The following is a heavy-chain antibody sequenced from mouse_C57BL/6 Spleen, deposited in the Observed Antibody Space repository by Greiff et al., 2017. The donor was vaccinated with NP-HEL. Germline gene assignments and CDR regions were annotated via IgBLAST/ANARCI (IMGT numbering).Heavy chain of an antibody. J-gene: IGHJ4*01. Sequence: QVQLQQSGAELVRPGTSVKMSCKASGYTFTNYWIGWAKQRPGHGLEWIGDIYPGGGYTNYNEKFKGKATLTADKSSSTAYMQFSSLTSEDSAIYYCARWGDYGDYAMDYWGQGTSVTVSS. CDR1: GYTFTNYW. CDR3: ARWGDYGDYAMDY. D-gene: IGHD2-4*01. V-gene: IGHV1-63*01. CDR2: IYPGGGYT.